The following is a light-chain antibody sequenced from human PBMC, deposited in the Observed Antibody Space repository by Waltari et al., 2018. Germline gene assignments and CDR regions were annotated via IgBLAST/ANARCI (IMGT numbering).Light chain of an antibody. CDR1: SLRTYY. CDR2: GKN. J-gene: IGLJ3*02. V-gene: IGLV3-19*01. CDR3: NSLDSSGKHRV. Sequence: SSELTQDPAVSVALGQTVRITCHGDSLRTYYTSWYQQKPGQATVVVIFGKNNRPSGIPDRFAGSSSGNTASLTISGAQAEDEADYYCNSLDSSGKHRVFGGGTKVTVL.